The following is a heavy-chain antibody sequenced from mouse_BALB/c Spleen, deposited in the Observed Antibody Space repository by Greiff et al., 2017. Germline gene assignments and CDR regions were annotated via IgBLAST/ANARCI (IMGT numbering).Heavy chain of an antibody. J-gene: IGHJ3*01. V-gene: IGHV1-4*02. CDR1: GYTFTSYT. CDR2: INPSSGYT. CDR3: ARNYGGFAY. Sequence: QVQLKESAAELARPGASVKMSCKASGYTFTSYTMHWVKQRPGQGLEWIGYINPSSGYTEYNQKFKDKTTLTADKSSSTAYMQLSSLTSEDSAVYYCARNYGGFAYWGQGTLVTVSA. D-gene: IGHD1-1*02.